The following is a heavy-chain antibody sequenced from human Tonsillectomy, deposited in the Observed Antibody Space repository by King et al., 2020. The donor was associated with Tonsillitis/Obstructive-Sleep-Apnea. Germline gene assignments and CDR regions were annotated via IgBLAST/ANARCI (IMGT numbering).Heavy chain of an antibody. CDR1: GGSINSYY. CDR3: AKVPYFFGVVNWYFDL. Sequence: VQLQESGPGLVKPSETLSLTCTVSGGSINSYYWSWIRQPPGKGLEWIGYIYYSGSTHYNPSLKSRVTMSADTSKNQFSLKMSSVTAADTAVYCWAKVPYFFGVVNWYFDLWGRGTLVTVSS. J-gene: IGHJ2*01. CDR2: IYYSGST. D-gene: IGHD3-3*01. V-gene: IGHV4-59*01.